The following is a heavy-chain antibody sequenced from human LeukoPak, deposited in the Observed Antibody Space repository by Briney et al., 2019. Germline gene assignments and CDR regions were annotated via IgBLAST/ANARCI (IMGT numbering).Heavy chain of an antibody. D-gene: IGHD3-16*01. V-gene: IGHV1-18*01. CDR3: AKDRGGVTAASDH. Sequence: ASVKVSCKASGYIFRQYGISWVRQAPGQGLEWLGWISLYSGNTYYIQKIQGRVIMTTDISTSTAYVELMSLSSDDTAIYYCAKDRGGVTAASDHWGQGTLVTVSS. CDR2: ISLYSGNT. J-gene: IGHJ4*02. CDR1: GYIFRQYG.